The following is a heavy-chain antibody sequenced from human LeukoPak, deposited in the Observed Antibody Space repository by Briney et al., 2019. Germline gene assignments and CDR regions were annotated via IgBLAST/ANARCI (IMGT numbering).Heavy chain of an antibody. J-gene: IGHJ4*02. V-gene: IGHV4-30-4*01. Sequence: PSETLSLTCTVSGGSISSGDYYWSWIRQPPGKGLEWIGYIYYSGSTYYNPSLKSRVTKSVDTSKNQFSLKLSSVTAADTAVYYCARGPYSSGWYEGPDYWGQGTLVTVSS. CDR1: GGSISSGDYY. CDR2: IYYSGST. CDR3: ARGPYSSGWYEGPDY. D-gene: IGHD6-19*01.